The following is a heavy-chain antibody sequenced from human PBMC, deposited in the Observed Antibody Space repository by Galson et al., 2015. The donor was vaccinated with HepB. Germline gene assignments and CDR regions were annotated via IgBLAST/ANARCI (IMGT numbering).Heavy chain of an antibody. CDR1: GLPSPYAW. D-gene: IGHD3-16*01. V-gene: IGHV3-15*07. Sequence: SLRLSCAASGLPSPYAWMIWVRQAPGKGLEWVGRIKSKSDGGTTDYAAPVKGRFTISRDDSEKTLYLQMNNLKTEDTAVYYCTADLAGGVSDFFDYWGQGILVTVSS. CDR2: IKSKSDGGTT. CDR3: TADLAGGVSDFFDY. J-gene: IGHJ4*02.